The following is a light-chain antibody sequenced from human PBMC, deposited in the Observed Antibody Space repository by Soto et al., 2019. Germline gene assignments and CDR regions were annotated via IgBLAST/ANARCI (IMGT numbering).Light chain of an antibody. V-gene: IGKV1-39*01. J-gene: IGKJ1*01. CDR2: AAS. CDR3: QQSYTTPRT. CDR1: QSISTF. Sequence: DIQMTQSPSSLSASVGDRVSVTCRASQSISTFLNWYQQRPGEAPKLLIYAASSLQSGVPSRFSGSGSGADFTLTIRSLQPEDFATYYCQQSYTTPRTFGQGTKVEVK.